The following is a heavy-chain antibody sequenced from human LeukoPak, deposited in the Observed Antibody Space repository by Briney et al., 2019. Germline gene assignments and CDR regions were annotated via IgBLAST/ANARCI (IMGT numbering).Heavy chain of an antibody. CDR2: IRSKAYGGTT. D-gene: IGHD3-10*01. Sequence: GGSLRLSCTASGFTFGDYAMSWVRQAPGKGLEWVGFIRSKAYGGTTEYAASVKGRFTISRDDSKSIAYLQMNSLKTEDTAVYYCRGGSGSYYNRWFDPWGQGTLVTVPS. CDR1: GFTFGDYA. CDR3: RGGSGSYYNRWFDP. J-gene: IGHJ5*02. V-gene: IGHV3-49*04.